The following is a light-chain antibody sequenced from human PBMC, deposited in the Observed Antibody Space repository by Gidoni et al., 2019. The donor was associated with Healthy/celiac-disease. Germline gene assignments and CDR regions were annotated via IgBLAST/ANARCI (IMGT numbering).Light chain of an antibody. CDR2: GAS. V-gene: IGKV3-15*01. CDR1: QSVSSN. J-gene: IGKJ1*01. CDR3: QQYNNWPRT. Sequence: EIVMTQSPATLAVSPGERATLSCRASQSVSSNLAWYQQKHGQAPRLLIYGASTRANGIPARFSGSGSGTEFTLTISSLQSEDFAVYYCQQYNNWPRTFGQGTKVEIK.